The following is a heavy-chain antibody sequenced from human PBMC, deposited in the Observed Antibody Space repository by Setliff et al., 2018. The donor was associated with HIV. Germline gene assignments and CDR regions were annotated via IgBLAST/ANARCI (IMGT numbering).Heavy chain of an antibody. J-gene: IGHJ5*02. V-gene: IGHV4-38-2*02. CDR1: DFSISRGYY. CDR3: ARYYGSGSYYP. CDR2: INHGGIT. D-gene: IGHD3-10*01. Sequence: PSETLSLTCTVSDFSISRGYYWVWIRQPPGKGLEWIGTINHGGITYSNPSLKSRVTISVDTSKNLFSLKLTSVTAADTAVYYCARYYGSGSYYPWGQGTLVTVSS.